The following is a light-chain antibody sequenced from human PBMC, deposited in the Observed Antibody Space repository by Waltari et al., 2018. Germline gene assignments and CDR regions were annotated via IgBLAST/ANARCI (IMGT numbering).Light chain of an antibody. J-gene: IGLJ2*01. CDR1: YSNVGTYDL. CDR3: CSYASSSPRLI. V-gene: IGLV2-23*02. CDR2: EVL. Sequence: QSALTQPASVSGSLGQSIRISCSGTYSNVGTYDLVSLYHQRPGEAPKLLIYEVLKRPSGVSNRFSGSKSGNAASLTISALQPEDEGTYYCCSYASSSPRLIFGGGTELTVL.